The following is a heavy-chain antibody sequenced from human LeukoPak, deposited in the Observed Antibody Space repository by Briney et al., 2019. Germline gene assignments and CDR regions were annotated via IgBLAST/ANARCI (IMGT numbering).Heavy chain of an antibody. Sequence: GGSLRLSCAASEFTFSSYSMNWVRQAPGKGLEWVSYITNSGNSKSYADSVKGRFTISRDNTKNTLYLQMNSLRAEDTAVYYCAKDLAGDYWGQGTLVTVSS. CDR1: EFTFSSYS. CDR3: AKDLAGDY. V-gene: IGHV3-48*01. CDR2: ITNSGNSK. J-gene: IGHJ4*02.